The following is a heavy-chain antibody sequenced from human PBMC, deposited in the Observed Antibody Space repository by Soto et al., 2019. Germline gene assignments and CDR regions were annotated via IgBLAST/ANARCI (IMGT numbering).Heavy chain of an antibody. D-gene: IGHD3-10*01. Sequence: ASVKVSCKVSGYTITEISMHWVRQAPGKGLEWMGGFDPEDGETIYAQKFQGRVTMTEDTSTDTAYMELSSLRSEDTAVYYCATAGFGEFRHYYYGMDVWGQGTTVTVSS. CDR3: ATAGFGEFRHYYYGMDV. CDR2: FDPEDGET. V-gene: IGHV1-24*01. CDR1: GYTITEIS. J-gene: IGHJ6*02.